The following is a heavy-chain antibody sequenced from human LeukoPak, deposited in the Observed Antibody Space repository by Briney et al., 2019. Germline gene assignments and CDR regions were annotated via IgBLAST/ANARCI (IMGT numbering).Heavy chain of an antibody. CDR3: ARDYHDSNGYYSNAFDH. D-gene: IGHD3-22*01. Sequence: GGSLSLSWVASGFSFSDYWMHWVRQAPGKGLEWVAHINRNGGITRYADSVKGRFTISRDNAEYTMYLQMNSLRVGDTAVYYCARDYHDSNGYYSNAFDHWGQGSLLAVSS. J-gene: IGHJ4*02. V-gene: IGHV3-74*01. CDR1: GFSFSDYW. CDR2: INRNGGIT.